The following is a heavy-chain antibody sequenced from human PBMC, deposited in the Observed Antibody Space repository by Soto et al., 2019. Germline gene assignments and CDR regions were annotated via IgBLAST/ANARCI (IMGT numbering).Heavy chain of an antibody. Sequence: QVQLVQSGAEVKKPGSSVKVSCKASGGTFSSYTISWVRQAPGQGLEWMGRIIPILGIANYAQKFQGRVTITADKSTSTAYMELSSLRSEDTAVYYCARDYGSGSYRTYWYFDLWGRGTLVTVSS. J-gene: IGHJ2*01. CDR2: IIPILGIA. V-gene: IGHV1-69*08. CDR3: ARDYGSGSYRTYWYFDL. CDR1: GGTFSSYT. D-gene: IGHD3-10*01.